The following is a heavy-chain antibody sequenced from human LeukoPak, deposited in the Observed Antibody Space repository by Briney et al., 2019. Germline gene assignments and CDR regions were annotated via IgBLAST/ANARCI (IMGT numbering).Heavy chain of an antibody. Sequence: GGSLRLSCAASGFTFDDYAMHWVRQAPGKGLEWVSAISGSGGSTYYADSVKGRFTISRDNSKNTLCLQMNSLRAEDTAVYYCANSLSGSYYPLIWGQGTMVAASS. J-gene: IGHJ3*02. V-gene: IGHV3-23*01. D-gene: IGHD3-10*01. CDR1: GFTFDDYA. CDR3: ANSLSGSYYPLI. CDR2: ISGSGGST.